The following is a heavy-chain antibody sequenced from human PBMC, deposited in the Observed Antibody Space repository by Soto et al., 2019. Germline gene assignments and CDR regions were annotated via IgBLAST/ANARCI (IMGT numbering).Heavy chain of an antibody. CDR1: GFSLSTSGMG. CDR2: IYWDDDK. Sequence: QITLKESGPTLVKPTQTFTLACTFSGFSLSTSGMGVGWIRQPPGKALEWLALIYWDDDKRYSPSLKSRLTINKDTPQNPVVPKMTNKDPVDTATYYCAHYSSTSSFDYWGQGTLVTVSS. V-gene: IGHV2-5*02. CDR3: AHYSSTSSFDY. J-gene: IGHJ4*02. D-gene: IGHD6-13*01.